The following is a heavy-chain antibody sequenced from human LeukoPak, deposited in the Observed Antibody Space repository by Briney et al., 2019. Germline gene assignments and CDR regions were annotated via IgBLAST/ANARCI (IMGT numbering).Heavy chain of an antibody. J-gene: IGHJ4*02. V-gene: IGHV3-7*01. CDR3: ARVEASGYDYGAFDY. D-gene: IGHD5-12*01. Sequence: AGGSQRLSCGASGFIFSSYGMSWVRQARGRELQLVANIQQDGSAKYCVDSVKGRFTISRDNAKNSLYLQMNRLRGKDTAVYYCARVEASGYDYGAFDYWGQGTLVTVSA. CDR1: GFIFSSYG. CDR2: IQQDGSAK.